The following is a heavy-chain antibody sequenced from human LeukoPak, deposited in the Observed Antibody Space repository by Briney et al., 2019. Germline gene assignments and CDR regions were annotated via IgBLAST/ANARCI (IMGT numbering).Heavy chain of an antibody. D-gene: IGHD2-8*02. J-gene: IGHJ3*02. CDR2: IVVGSGNI. Sequence: SVKVSCKASGFTFTTSAVQWVRQARGHRLEWIGRIVVGSGNIDHAQKFQGRLTITRDISTSTAYMELSSLTSDDTAVYYCAAVPNANAWYWDDAFDIWGQGTMVTVSS. CDR3: AAVPNANAWYWDDAFDI. CDR1: GFTFTTSA. V-gene: IGHV1-58*01.